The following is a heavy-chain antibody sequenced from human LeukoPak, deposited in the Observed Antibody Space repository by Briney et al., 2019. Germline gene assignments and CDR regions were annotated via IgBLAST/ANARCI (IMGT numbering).Heavy chain of an antibody. Sequence: GASVKLSCKASGYTFTSYGISWVRQAPGQGLEWMGWISAYNGNTNYAQKLQGRVTMTTDTSTSTAYMELRSLRSDDTAVYYCARDRDSSGYSRTFDYWGQGTLVTVSS. CDR1: GYTFTSYG. CDR3: ARDRDSSGYSRTFDY. V-gene: IGHV1-18*01. D-gene: IGHD3-22*01. J-gene: IGHJ4*02. CDR2: ISAYNGNT.